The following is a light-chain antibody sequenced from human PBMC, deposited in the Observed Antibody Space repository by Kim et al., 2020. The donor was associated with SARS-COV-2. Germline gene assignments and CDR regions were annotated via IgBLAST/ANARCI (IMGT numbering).Light chain of an antibody. Sequence: SSELTQDPAVSVALGQTVRITCQGDSLRKYYATWYQQKPGQAPVLLISGKNNRPSGIPDRFSGSSSGNTASLTIAGAQAEDEADYYCNSRDTSHFVIFGGGTQPTVL. CDR1: SLRKYY. CDR2: GKN. CDR3: NSRDTSHFVI. J-gene: IGLJ2*01. V-gene: IGLV3-19*01.